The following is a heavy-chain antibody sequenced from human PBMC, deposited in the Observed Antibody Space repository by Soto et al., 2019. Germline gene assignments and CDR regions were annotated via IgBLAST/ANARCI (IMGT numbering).Heavy chain of an antibody. J-gene: IGHJ6*02. CDR1: GGSVSSGGHY. Sequence: QVQLQESGPGLVKPSETLSLTCTVSGGSVSSGGHYWNWIRQPPGKGLEWIGYIYYSGTTNYNPSLKSRVTISIDTSKNQFSLKLSSVTAADTAVYYCARARGSGASCYAGYYYGMDVWGQGTTVTVSS. V-gene: IGHV4-61*08. CDR2: IYYSGTT. CDR3: ARARGSGASCYAGYYYGMDV. D-gene: IGHD2-2*01.